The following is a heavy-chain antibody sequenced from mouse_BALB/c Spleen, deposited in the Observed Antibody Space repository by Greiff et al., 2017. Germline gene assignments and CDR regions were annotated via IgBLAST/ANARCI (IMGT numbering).Heavy chain of an antibody. CDR2: ISSGSSTI. CDR3: ARRGRYDEYYFDY. J-gene: IGHJ2*01. CDR1: GFTFSSFG. Sequence: EVKLQESGGGLVQPGGSRKLSCAASGFTFSSFGMHWVRQAPEKGLEWVAYISSGSSTIYYADTVKGRFTISRDNPKNTLFLQMTSLRSEDTAMYYCARRGRYDEYYFDYWGQGTTLTVSS. D-gene: IGHD2-14*01. V-gene: IGHV5-17*02.